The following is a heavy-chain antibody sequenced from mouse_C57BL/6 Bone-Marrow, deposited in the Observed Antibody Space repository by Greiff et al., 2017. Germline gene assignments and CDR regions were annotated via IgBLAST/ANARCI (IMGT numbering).Heavy chain of an antibody. J-gene: IGHJ2*01. CDR3: TPTGYYFDY. V-gene: IGHV14-4*01. D-gene: IGHD3-1*01. Sequence: EVQLQQSGAELVRPGASVKLSCTASGFNIKDDYMHWVKQRPEQGLEWIGWIDPENGDTEYASKFQGKATIPADTSSNTAYLQLSSLPSEDTAVYYCTPTGYYFDYWGQGTTLTVPS. CDR1: GFNIKDDY. CDR2: IDPENGDT.